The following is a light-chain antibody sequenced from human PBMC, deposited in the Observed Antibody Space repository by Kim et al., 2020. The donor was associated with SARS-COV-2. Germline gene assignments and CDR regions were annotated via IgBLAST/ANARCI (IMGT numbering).Light chain of an antibody. CDR3: QQYDKSPVYT. J-gene: IGKJ2*01. CDR2: AAS. V-gene: IGKV3-20*01. Sequence: EIVLTQSPGTLSLSPGERATLSCRASQSISSNFLGWYQQQPGQAPRLLIYAASTRATGIPARFSGSGSGTDFTLTISSLEPEDFAVYYCQQYDKSPVYTFGQGTKLEI. CDR1: QSISSNF.